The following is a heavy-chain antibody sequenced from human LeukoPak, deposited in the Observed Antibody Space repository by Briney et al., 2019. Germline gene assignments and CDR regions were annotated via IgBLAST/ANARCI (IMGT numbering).Heavy chain of an antibody. J-gene: IGHJ5*02. V-gene: IGHV4-39*01. Sequence: PSETLSLTCTVSGGSIISSSYYWGWIRQPPGKGLEWIGDIYYGGSTYYNPSLKSRATMSVDTSMNQFSLKLSSVTAADTAVYYCAKTIRVRGDAYNWFDPWGQGTLVTVSS. D-gene: IGHD3-10*01. CDR3: AKTIRVRGDAYNWFDP. CDR1: GGSIISSSYY. CDR2: IYYGGST.